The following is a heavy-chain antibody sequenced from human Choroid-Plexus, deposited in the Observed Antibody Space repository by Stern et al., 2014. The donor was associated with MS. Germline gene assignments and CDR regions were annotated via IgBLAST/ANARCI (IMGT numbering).Heavy chain of an antibody. J-gene: IGHJ5*02. V-gene: IGHV3-30*18. D-gene: IGHD2/OR15-2a*01. Sequence: QVQLVQSGGGVEQPGRPLRLSCVASGFTFGSCAMHWVRQVPGKGLEWVAGVSYDGSNKYYADSVKGRFTISRDNSQNTLYMQMSSLRPEDTAVYYCAKDRHYLTYFFDHWGQGSLVTVSS. CDR1: GFTFGSCA. CDR2: VSYDGSNK. CDR3: AKDRHYLTYFFDH.